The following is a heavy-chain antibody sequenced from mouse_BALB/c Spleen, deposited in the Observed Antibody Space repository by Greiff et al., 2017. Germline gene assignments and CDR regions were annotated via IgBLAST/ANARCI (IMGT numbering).Heavy chain of an antibody. Sequence: EVKLMESGGDLVKPGGSLKLSCAASGFTFSSYGMSWVRQTPDKRLEWVATISSGGSYTYYPDSVKGRFTISRDNAKNTLYLQMSSLKSEDTAMYYCAREDYDGGDFDYWGQGTTLTVSS. V-gene: IGHV5-6*01. CDR3: AREDYDGGDFDY. CDR1: GFTFSSYG. CDR2: ISSGGSYT. J-gene: IGHJ2*01. D-gene: IGHD2-4*01.